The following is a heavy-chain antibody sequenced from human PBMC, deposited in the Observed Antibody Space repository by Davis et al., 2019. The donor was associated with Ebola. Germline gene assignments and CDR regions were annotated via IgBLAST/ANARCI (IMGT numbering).Heavy chain of an antibody. J-gene: IGHJ3*02. V-gene: IGHV3-30*18. CDR2: ISYDGSNK. CDR3: AKAGYNWNPGAFDI. Sequence: GGSLTLSCAASGFTFSSYGMHCVRQAPGKGMEWVAVISYDGSNKYYADSVKGRFTISRDNSKNTLYLQMNSLRAEDTAVYYCAKAGYNWNPGAFDIWGQGTMVTVSS. D-gene: IGHD1-20*01. CDR1: GFTFSSYG.